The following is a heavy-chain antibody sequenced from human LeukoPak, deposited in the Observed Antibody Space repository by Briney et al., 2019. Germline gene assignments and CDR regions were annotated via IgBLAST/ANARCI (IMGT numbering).Heavy chain of an antibody. CDR2: IYYSGST. CDR3: ARVGDSGYHPFDY. Sequence: SETLSLTCTVSGGSISSYYWSWIRQPPGKGLEWIGYIYYSGSTNYNPSLKSRVTISVDTSKNQFSLKLSSVTAADTAVYYCARVGDSGYHPFDYWGQETLVTVSS. D-gene: IGHD5-12*01. V-gene: IGHV4-59*01. CDR1: GGSISSYY. J-gene: IGHJ4*02.